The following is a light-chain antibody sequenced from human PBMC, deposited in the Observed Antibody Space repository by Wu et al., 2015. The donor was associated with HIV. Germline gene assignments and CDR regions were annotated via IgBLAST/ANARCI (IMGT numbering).Light chain of an antibody. V-gene: IGKV3-11*01. CDR3: QHRFNWPLI. CDR1: QSVSNY. Sequence: EIVLTLSPAILSLSLGERATLSCRASQSVSNYLAWYQQKPGQPPRLLIYDASDRATGISARFSGSGSGTDFTLTISSLEPEDFAVYYCQHRFNWPLIFGQGTRLE. J-gene: IGKJ5*01. CDR2: DAS.